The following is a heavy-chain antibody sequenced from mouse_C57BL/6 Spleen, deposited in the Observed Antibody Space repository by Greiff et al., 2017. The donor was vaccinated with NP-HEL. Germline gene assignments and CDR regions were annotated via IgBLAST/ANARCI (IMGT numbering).Heavy chain of an antibody. CDR3: TTDGYDAMDY. J-gene: IGHJ4*01. V-gene: IGHV14-4*01. CDR1: GFNIKDDY. CDR2: IDPENGDT. Sequence: EVQLQQSGAELVRPGASVQLSCTASGFNIKDDYMHWVKQRPEQGLEWIGWIDPENGDTEYASKFQGKATITADTSSNTAYLQLSSLTSEDTAVYYSTTDGYDAMDYWGQGTSVTVSS.